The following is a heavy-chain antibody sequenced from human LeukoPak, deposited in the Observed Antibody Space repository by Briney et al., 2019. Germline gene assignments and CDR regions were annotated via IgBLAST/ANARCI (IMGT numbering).Heavy chain of an antibody. Sequence: GGSLRLSCAASGFTFSSYEMNWVRQAPGKGLEWVSYISSSGSTIYYADSVKGRFTISRDNAKNSLYLQMNSLRAEDTAVYYCARGATYSSSSPEYWGQGTLVTVSS. J-gene: IGHJ4*02. CDR3: ARGATYSSSSPEY. CDR2: ISSSGSTI. CDR1: GFTFSSYE. V-gene: IGHV3-48*03. D-gene: IGHD6-6*01.